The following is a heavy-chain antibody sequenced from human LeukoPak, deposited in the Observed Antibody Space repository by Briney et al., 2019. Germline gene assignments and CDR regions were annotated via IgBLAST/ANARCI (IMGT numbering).Heavy chain of an antibody. CDR3: ARVGASSGYYFDY. D-gene: IGHD3-22*01. V-gene: IGHV3-20*04. CDR1: GFTFDDYG. J-gene: IGHJ4*02. CDR2: IYWNGGST. Sequence: GGSLRLSCTASGFTFDDYGMSWVRQVPGKGLEWVSGIYWNGGSTGYADSVKGRFTISRDNAKKSLHLLMNSLRAEDTALYYCARVGASSGYYFDYWGQGTLVTVSS.